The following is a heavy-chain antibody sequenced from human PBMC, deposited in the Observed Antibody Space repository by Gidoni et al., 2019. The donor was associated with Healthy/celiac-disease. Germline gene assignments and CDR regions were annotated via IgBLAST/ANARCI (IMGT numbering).Heavy chain of an antibody. J-gene: IGHJ4*02. CDR3: ARAGFGVLGYFDY. Sequence: QVQLQQWGAGLLKPSETLSLTCAVYGGSFSGYDWSWIRQPPGTGLDWMGEISHSASTNYNPSLKSRVTISVDTSKNQFSLKLSSVTAADTAVYYCARAGFGVLGYFDYWGQGTLVTVSS. D-gene: IGHD3-16*01. CDR2: ISHSAST. V-gene: IGHV4-34*01. CDR1: GGSFSGYD.